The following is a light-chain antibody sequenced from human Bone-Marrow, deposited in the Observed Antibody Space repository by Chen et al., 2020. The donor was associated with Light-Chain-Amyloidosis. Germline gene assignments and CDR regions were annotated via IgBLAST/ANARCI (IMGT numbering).Light chain of an antibody. CDR3: QVWDRSSDRPV. J-gene: IGLJ3*02. CDR2: DDS. CDR1: NIGSTS. Sequence: SYVLTQPSSVSVAPGQTATIACGGNNIGSTSVHWYQQTPGQAPLLVVYDDSDRPTGIPERLSGTNAGNTATLTIRRVEAGDEAVYYCQVWDRSSDRPVCGGGTMLTVL. V-gene: IGLV3-21*02.